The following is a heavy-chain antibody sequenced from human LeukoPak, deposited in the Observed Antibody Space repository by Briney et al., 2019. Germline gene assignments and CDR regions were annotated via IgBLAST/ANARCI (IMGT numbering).Heavy chain of an antibody. J-gene: IGHJ4*02. CDR1: GFTFGTYW. CDR2: INSDGGTT. Sequence: GGSLRLSCGASGFTFGTYWMHWVRQAPGKGLVWVSGINSDGGTTTYADSVKGRFTISRDNAKNTLYLQMNSLRAEDTAVYYCAQVGATSPYYFDYWGQGTLVTVSS. CDR3: AQVGATSPYYFDY. D-gene: IGHD1-26*01. V-gene: IGHV3-74*01.